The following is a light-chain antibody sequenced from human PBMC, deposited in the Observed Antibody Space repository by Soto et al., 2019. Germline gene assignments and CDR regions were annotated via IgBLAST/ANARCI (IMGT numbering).Light chain of an antibody. CDR3: YSYAGSYTFYV. J-gene: IGLJ1*01. Sequence: QSALTQPPSVSGSPGQSVTISCTGTSSDVGGYNYVSWYQQHPGKAPKLMIYDVTKRPSGVPDRFSGSKSGNTASLTISGLQAEDEADYYCYSYAGSYTFYVFGTGTKVTV. CDR2: DVT. CDR1: SSDVGGYNY. V-gene: IGLV2-11*01.